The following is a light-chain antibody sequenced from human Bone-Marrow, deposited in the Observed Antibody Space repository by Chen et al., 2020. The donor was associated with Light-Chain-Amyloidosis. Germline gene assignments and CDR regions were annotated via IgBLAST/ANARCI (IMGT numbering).Light chain of an antibody. CDR2: EAD. Sequence: NFMLTQPHSVSGAPGKTVTISCTRSSGRIASNYVQWYQQRPGSSPTTVIYEADQRPSGVPDRFSGSIDRSSNSASLTISGLKTEDEADYYCQSYDARNVVFGGGTKLAVL. V-gene: IGLV6-57*01. CDR1: SGRIASNY. CDR3: QSYDARNVV. J-gene: IGLJ2*01.